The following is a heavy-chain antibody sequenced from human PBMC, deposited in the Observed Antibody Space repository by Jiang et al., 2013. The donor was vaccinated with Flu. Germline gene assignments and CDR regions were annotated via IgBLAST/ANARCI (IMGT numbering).Heavy chain of an antibody. D-gene: IGHD3-3*01. V-gene: IGHV4-39*02. CDR2: MYYSGST. Sequence: GTMYYSGSTYYNPSLKSRVTISVDTSKNQFSLNLQSVTAADTAVYYCAREIQGITIFGVVDYWGQGTLVTVSS. J-gene: IGHJ4*02. CDR3: AREIQGITIFGVVDY.